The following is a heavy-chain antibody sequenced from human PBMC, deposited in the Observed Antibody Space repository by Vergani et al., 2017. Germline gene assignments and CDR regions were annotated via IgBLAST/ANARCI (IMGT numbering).Heavy chain of an antibody. CDR2: IIPNFSPA. V-gene: IGHV1-69*12. CDR3: ARDRRDMRFRHPHYYGMDV. J-gene: IGHJ6*02. CDR1: GGAFSTYA. Sequence: QVQLVQSGAEVKKPGSSVWVSCKTSGGAFSTYAINWVRQAPGQGLEWMGAIIPNFSPARSAQKFQGRVTITADESTRTVYMELNSLRSDGSAVYYCARDRRDMRFRHPHYYGMDVWGQGTTVTVSS. D-gene: IGHD2-15*01.